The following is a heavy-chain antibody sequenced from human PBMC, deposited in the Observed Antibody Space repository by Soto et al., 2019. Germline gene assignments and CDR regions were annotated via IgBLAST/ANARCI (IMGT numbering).Heavy chain of an antibody. CDR2: ISGSGGDT. V-gene: IGHV3-23*01. D-gene: IGHD3-16*01. Sequence: GGSLRLSCAASGFTFSNYALSWVRQAPGKGLQWVSAISGSGGDTYYADSVKGRFTISRDNSRNTLYLQMNSLRADDTAVYYCARHRHDDYIWGSHPDAFDIWGQGTMVTVSS. CDR1: GFTFSNYA. J-gene: IGHJ3*02. CDR3: ARHRHDDYIWGSHPDAFDI.